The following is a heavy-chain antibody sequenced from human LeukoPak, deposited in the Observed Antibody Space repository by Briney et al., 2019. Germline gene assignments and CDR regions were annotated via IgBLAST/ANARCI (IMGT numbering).Heavy chain of an antibody. J-gene: IGHJ4*02. CDR3: ARVGIAAAGDY. V-gene: IGHV3-33*01. CDR2: IWYDGSNK. CDR1: GFTFSSYG. D-gene: IGHD6-13*01. Sequence: GGSLRLSCAASGFTFSSYGMHWVRQAPGKGLEWVAVIWYDGSNKYYADSVKGRFTIFRDNSKNTLYLQMNSLRAEDTAVYYCARVGIAAAGDYWGQGTLVTVSS.